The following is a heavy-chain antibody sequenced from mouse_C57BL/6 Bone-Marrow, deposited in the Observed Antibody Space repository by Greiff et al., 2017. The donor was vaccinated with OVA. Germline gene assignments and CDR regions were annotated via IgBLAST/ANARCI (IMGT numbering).Heavy chain of an antibody. CDR2: IDPSDSYT. CDR1: GYTFTSYW. CDR3: ARGSTGTNY. V-gene: IGHV1-59*01. J-gene: IGHJ2*01. Sequence: VQLQQPGAELVRPGTSVKLSCKASGYTFTSYWMHWVKQRPGQGLEWIGVIDPSDSYTNYNQKFKGKATLTVDTSSSTAYMQLSSLTSEDSAVYYCARGSTGTNYWGQGTTLTVSS. D-gene: IGHD4-1*01.